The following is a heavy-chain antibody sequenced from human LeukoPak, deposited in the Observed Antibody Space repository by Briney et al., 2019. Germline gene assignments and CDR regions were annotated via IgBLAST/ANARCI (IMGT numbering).Heavy chain of an antibody. Sequence: PGGSLRLSCAASGFTFSSYSMNWVRQAPGKGLVWVSYSSSTSSIYYADSVKGRFTISRDNAKNSLYLQMNSLRVEDTAVYYCARATPYYDFWSGYHYFDYWGQGTLVTVSS. V-gene: IGHV3-48*01. D-gene: IGHD3-3*01. CDR1: GFTFSSYS. J-gene: IGHJ4*02. CDR2: SSSTSSI. CDR3: ARATPYYDFWSGYHYFDY.